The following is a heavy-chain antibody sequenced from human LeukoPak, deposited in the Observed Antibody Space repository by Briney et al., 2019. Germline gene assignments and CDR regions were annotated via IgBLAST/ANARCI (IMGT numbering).Heavy chain of an antibody. CDR1: GYTFTGYY. D-gene: IGHD1-26*01. CDR3: ARDQGSGSYKPRAFDY. V-gene: IGHV1-2*02. Sequence: ASVKVSCKASGYTFTGYYMHWVRQAPGQGLEWMGWINPNSGGTNYAQKFQGRVTMTRDTSISTAYMELRSLRSDDTAVYYCARDQGSGSYKPRAFDYWGQGTLVTVSS. CDR2: INPNSGGT. J-gene: IGHJ4*02.